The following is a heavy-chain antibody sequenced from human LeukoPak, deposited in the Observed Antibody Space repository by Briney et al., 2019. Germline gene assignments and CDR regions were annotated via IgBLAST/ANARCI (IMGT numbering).Heavy chain of an antibody. D-gene: IGHD3-10*01. CDR2: INPNNGGT. V-gene: IGHV1-2*04. CDR1: GYTFTGYY. CDR3: ARELLWFGELLGAFDI. Sequence: ASVKVSCKASGYTFTGYYMHWVRQAPGQGLEWMGWINPNNGGTNYAQKFQGWVTMTRDTSISTAYMELSRLRSDDTAVYYCARELLWFGELLGAFDIWGQGTMVTVSS. J-gene: IGHJ3*02.